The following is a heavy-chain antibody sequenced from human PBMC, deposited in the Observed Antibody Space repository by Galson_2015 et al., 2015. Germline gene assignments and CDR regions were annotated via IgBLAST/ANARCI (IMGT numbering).Heavy chain of an antibody. V-gene: IGHV2-5*02. CDR2: IYWDDDK. J-gene: IGHJ3*02. CDR1: GFSLRTSGVG. Sequence: PALVNPTQTLTLTCTFSGFSLRTSGVGVGWIRQPPGKALEWLALIYWDDDKRYSPSLKSRLTITKDTSKNQVVLTMTNMDPVDTATYYCAPTGYGDYGSAFEIWGQGTMVTVSS. D-gene: IGHD4-17*01. CDR3: APTGYGDYGSAFEI.